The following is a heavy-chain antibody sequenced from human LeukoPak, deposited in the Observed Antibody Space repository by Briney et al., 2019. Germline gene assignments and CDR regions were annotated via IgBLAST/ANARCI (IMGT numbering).Heavy chain of an antibody. CDR3: ARVRNTDIVVVPAAMGFDY. J-gene: IGHJ4*02. V-gene: IGHV4-31*03. CDR1: GGSMSSGGYY. D-gene: IGHD2-2*01. CDR2: IYYSGST. Sequence: SHTLSLTCTVSGGSMSSGGYYWSWIRQHPGKGLEWIGYIYYSGSTYYNPSLKSRVTISVDTSKNQFSLKLSSVTAADTAVYYCARVRNTDIVVVPAAMGFDYWGQGTLVTVSS.